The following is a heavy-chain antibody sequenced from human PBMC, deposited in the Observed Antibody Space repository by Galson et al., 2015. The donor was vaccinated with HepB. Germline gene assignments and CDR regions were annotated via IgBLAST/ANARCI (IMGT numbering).Heavy chain of an antibody. CDR2: ISSSTRTK. Sequence: SLRLSSAASGFTFSHYGMNWVRQAPGKGLEWISYISSSTRTKYSADSVEGRFTISRDNAKNSLYLQLNGLRAEDTAVYYCARDVTILETWGWYFDYWGQGTLVTVSS. J-gene: IGHJ4*02. V-gene: IGHV3-48*04. CDR1: GFTFSHYG. CDR3: ARDVTILETWGWYFDY. D-gene: IGHD1-1*01.